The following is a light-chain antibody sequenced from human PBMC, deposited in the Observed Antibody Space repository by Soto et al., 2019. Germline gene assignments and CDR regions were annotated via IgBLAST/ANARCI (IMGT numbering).Light chain of an antibody. V-gene: IGKV1-39*01. Sequence: DFQMTQFPSSLSASVGDRVTITCRASQSISNYLNWYQQKPGRAPRLLIYAASTLQSGIPSRFSGSGSGTDFTLTINSLQPEDFATYYCQQSYSTPLTFGGGTKVDIK. J-gene: IGKJ4*01. CDR3: QQSYSTPLT. CDR2: AAS. CDR1: QSISNY.